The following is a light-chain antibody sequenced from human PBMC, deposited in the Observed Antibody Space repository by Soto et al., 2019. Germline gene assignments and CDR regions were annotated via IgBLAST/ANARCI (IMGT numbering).Light chain of an antibody. CDR3: QQYNNWPL. J-gene: IGKJ1*01. CDR1: QSVSRN. CDR2: GAS. Sequence: EIVMTQSPATLSVSPGERATLSCRASQSVSRNLAWYQQKPAQAPRLLIYGASTRATGIPARFSGSGSGTEFTPTISSLQSEDFGIYYCQQYNNWPLFGQGTEVDI. V-gene: IGKV3-15*01.